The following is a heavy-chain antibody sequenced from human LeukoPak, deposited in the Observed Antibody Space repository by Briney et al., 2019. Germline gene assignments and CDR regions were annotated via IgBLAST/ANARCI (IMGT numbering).Heavy chain of an antibody. CDR3: ARDRDPYGGKPFDY. D-gene: IGHD4/OR15-4a*01. CDR2: ISSSSSYI. Sequence: AGGSLRLSCAASGFTFSSYSMNWVRQAPGKGLEWVSSISSSSSYIYYADSVKGRFTISRDNAKNSLYLQMNSLRAEDTAVYYCARDRDPYGGKPFDYWGQGTPVTVSS. J-gene: IGHJ4*02. CDR1: GFTFSSYS. V-gene: IGHV3-21*01.